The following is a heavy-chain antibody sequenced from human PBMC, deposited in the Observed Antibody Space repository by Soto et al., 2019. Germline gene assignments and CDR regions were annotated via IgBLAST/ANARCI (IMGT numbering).Heavy chain of an antibody. CDR3: ARDCSGGSCYPGDY. D-gene: IGHD2-15*01. CDR2: IYSGGST. Sequence: EVQLVESGGGLVQPGGSLRLSCAASGFTVSSNYMSWVRQAPGKGLEWVSLIYSGGSTYYADSVKSRFTISRDNSKNTLYLQMNSLRAEDTAVYYCARDCSGGSCYPGDYWGQGTLVTVSS. V-gene: IGHV3-66*01. J-gene: IGHJ4*02. CDR1: GFTVSSNY.